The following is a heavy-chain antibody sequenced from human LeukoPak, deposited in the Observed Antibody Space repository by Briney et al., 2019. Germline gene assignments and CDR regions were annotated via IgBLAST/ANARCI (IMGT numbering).Heavy chain of an antibody. Sequence: SETLSLTCTVSGGSFSSGDYYWSWIRQPPGKGLEWIGYINYSGSTNYNPSLKSRVTISVDTSKNQFFLNLSSVTAADTAVYYCARGSYYDTSTYYRYWGQGTLVTVSS. V-gene: IGHV4-30-4*01. CDR2: INYSGST. CDR3: ARGSYYDTSTYYRY. D-gene: IGHD3-22*01. J-gene: IGHJ4*02. CDR1: GGSFSSGDYY.